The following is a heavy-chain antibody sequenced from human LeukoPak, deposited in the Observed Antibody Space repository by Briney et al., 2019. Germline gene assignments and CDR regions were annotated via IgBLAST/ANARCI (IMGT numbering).Heavy chain of an antibody. V-gene: IGHV4-4*07. D-gene: IGHD7-27*01. CDR2: IYTSGST. CDR1: GGSISSYY. J-gene: IGHJ4*02. CDR3: ARDPWGFSFEH. Sequence: SETLSLTCTVSGGSISSYYWSWIRQPAGKGLEWIGRIYTSGSTNYNPSLKSRVTMSVDTSKNQFSLQLNSVTPEDTAVYYCARDPWGFSFEHWGQGTLVTVSS.